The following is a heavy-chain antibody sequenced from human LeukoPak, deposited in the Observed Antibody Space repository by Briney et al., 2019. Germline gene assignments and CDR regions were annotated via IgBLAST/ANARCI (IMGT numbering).Heavy chain of an antibody. CDR2: ITDSGGDT. J-gene: IGHJ4*02. V-gene: IGHV3-23*01. CDR1: GFTFSSCA. Sequence: GGSLRLSCAASGFTFSSCAMSWVRQAPGKGLDWFSAITDSGGDTYYADSLKGRFTISRDNSKNTLFLQMNSVRAEDTAVYYCVKGSSSARPYYFDYWGQGTLVSVSS. CDR3: VKGSSSARPYYFDY. D-gene: IGHD6-25*01.